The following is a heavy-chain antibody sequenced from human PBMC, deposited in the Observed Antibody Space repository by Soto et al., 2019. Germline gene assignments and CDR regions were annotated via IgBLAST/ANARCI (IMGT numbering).Heavy chain of an antibody. D-gene: IGHD3-16*01. CDR1: GYIFTSYG. J-gene: IGHJ6*02. V-gene: IGHV1-18*01. CDR3: AMVDVYVTPSPQDV. Sequence: QVQLVQSGAEVKNPGASVKVSCKTSGYIFTSYGIGWARQAPGQGLEWMGWTNTYNGKTNYAQNLQGRVTLTTDTSTSTAYMELRILRSNDTAIYYCAMVDVYVTPSPQDVWGQGTTVTVSS. CDR2: TNTYNGKT.